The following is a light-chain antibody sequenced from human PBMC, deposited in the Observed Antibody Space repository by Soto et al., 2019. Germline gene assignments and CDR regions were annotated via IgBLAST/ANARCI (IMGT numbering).Light chain of an antibody. J-gene: IGKJ1*01. CDR2: GAS. CDR3: QQYGISPRT. V-gene: IGKV3-20*01. CDR1: QSISRY. Sequence: IVLTQSPGTLSLSPGERTTLSCRASQSISRYLAWYQQKPGQAPRLLIYGASTRATGIPDRFSGSGSGTDFTLTISRLEPEDFAVYYCQQYGISPRTFGQGTKVDIK.